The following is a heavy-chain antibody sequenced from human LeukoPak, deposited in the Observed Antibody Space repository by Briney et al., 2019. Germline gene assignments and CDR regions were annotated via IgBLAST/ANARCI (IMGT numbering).Heavy chain of an antibody. D-gene: IGHD6-6*01. V-gene: IGHV1-18*01. CDR3: ARDWSLYSSSSRFFDP. Sequence: ASVKVSCKASGYTFTSYGISWVRQAPGQGLEWMGWISAYNGNTNYAQKLQGRVTITADKSTSTAYMELSSLRSEDTAVYYCARDWSLYSSSSRFFDPWGQGTLVTVSS. CDR1: GYTFTSYG. J-gene: IGHJ5*02. CDR2: ISAYNGNT.